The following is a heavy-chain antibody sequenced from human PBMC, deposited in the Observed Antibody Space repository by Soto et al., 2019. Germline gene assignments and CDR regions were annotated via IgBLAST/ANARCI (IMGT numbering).Heavy chain of an antibody. CDR3: ARVARYYYYGMDV. Sequence: QVQLQESGPGLVKPSQTLSLTCTVSGGSISSGEYYWSWIRQPPGMGLEWIGYIYYSGSTYYNPSLKSRVTISVDMSKNQFSLKLTSVTAADTAVYYCARVARYYYYGMDVWGQGTTVTVSS. CDR1: GGSISSGEYY. CDR2: IYYSGST. V-gene: IGHV4-30-4*01. J-gene: IGHJ6*02.